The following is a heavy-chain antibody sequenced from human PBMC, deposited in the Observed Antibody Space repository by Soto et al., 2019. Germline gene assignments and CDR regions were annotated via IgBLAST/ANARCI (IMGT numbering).Heavy chain of an antibody. V-gene: IGHV3-23*01. CDR3: AKPQGKYNWFDP. J-gene: IGHJ5*02. Sequence: EVQLLESGGGLVQPGGSLRLSCAASGFTFSSYAMSWVRQAPGKGLEWVSAISGSGGSTYYADSVKGRFTISRDNSKNPLYLQMNSLRAEDTAVYYCAKPQGKYNWFDPWGQGTLVTVSS. CDR2: ISGSGGST. CDR1: GFTFSSYA.